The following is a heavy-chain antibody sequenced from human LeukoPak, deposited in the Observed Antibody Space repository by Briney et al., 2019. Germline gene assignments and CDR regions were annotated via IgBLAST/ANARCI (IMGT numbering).Heavy chain of an antibody. CDR3: ARVLMTTVTYFDY. D-gene: IGHD4-17*01. CDR1: GFNFRKHW. Sequence: GGSLRLSCAATGFNFRKHWMSWVRQAIGKGLDRVAKIQEDGNEMHYVDSVKGRFTIYRDNARNSLYLQMNSLRAEDTAVYYCARVLMTTVTYFDYWGQGTLVTVSS. V-gene: IGHV3-7*03. CDR2: IQEDGNEM. J-gene: IGHJ4*02.